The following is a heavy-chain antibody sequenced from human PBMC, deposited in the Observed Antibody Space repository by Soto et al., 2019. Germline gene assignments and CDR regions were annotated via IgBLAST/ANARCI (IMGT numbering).Heavy chain of an antibody. CDR2: IWYDGSNK. V-gene: IGHV3-33*01. CDR1: GFTFSSYG. CDR3: ARGSHVWGSYRYMVY. J-gene: IGHJ4*02. Sequence: QVQLVESGGGVVQPGRSLRLSCAASGFTFSSYGMHWVRQAPGKGLEWVAVIWYDGSNKYYADSVKGRFTISRDNSKNTLYLQMNSLRAEDTAVYYCARGSHVWGSYRYMVYWGQGTLVTVSS. D-gene: IGHD3-16*02.